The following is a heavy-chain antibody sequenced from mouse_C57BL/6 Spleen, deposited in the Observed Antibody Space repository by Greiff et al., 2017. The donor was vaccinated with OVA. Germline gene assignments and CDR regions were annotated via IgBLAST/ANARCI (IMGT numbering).Heavy chain of an antibody. J-gene: IGHJ4*01. CDR2: INPSSGYT. CDR3: ARVITTVVDAMDY. V-gene: IGHV1-4*01. CDR1: GYTFTSYT. Sequence: VQVVESGAELARPGASVKMSCKASGYTFTSYTMHWVKQRPGQGLEWIGYINPSSGYTKYNQKFKDKATLTADKSSSTAYMQLSSLTSEDSAVYYCARVITTVVDAMDYWGQGTSVTVSS. D-gene: IGHD1-1*01.